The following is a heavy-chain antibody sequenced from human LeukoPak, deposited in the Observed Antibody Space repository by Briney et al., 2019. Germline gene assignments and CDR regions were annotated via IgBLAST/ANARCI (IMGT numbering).Heavy chain of an antibody. CDR2: INHSGST. CDR1: VGFFSGYY. D-gene: IGHD3-10*01. Sequence: SETLSLTCAVYVGFFSGYYRSWLRQPPWKGLDWIGEINHSGSTNYNPSLKSRVTISVDTCKSQFSLKLSSVTAADTAVYYCARKPIWFGGSAFDIWGQGTMVTVSS. J-gene: IGHJ3*02. V-gene: IGHV4-34*01. CDR3: ARKPIWFGGSAFDI.